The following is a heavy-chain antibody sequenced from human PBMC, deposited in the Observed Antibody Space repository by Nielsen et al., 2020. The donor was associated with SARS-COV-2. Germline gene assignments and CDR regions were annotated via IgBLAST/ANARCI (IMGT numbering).Heavy chain of an antibody. Sequence: GESLKISCKGSGYSFTSHWITWVRQMPGKGLEWMGRIDPSDSYVDYSPSFQGHVAISADKSISTAYLQWSSLKASDTAMYYCARYASEYYYYYYMDVWGTGITVTVPS. J-gene: IGHJ6*03. CDR1: GYSFTSHW. CDR3: ARYASEYYYYYYMDV. CDR2: IDPSDSYV. D-gene: IGHD2-2*01. V-gene: IGHV5-10-1*01.